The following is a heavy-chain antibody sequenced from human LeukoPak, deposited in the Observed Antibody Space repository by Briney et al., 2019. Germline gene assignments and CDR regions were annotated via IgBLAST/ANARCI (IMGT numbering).Heavy chain of an antibody. CDR2: IFYSGST. CDR3: AGGGYCSSTSCYAPLFDY. V-gene: IGHV4-59*01. J-gene: IGHJ4*02. D-gene: IGHD2-2*01. CDR1: GGFHSRYY. Sequence: PSETLSLTCTVSGGFHSRYYWNWIRQSPGKGPEWIGYIFYSGSTNYSPSLKSRVSMSVDTSKSQFSLKLSSVTAADTAVYYCAGGGYCSSTSCYAPLFDYWGQGTLVTVSS.